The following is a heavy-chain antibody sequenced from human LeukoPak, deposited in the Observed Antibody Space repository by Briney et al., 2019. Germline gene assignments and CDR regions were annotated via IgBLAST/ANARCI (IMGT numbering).Heavy chain of an antibody. D-gene: IGHD1-14*01. J-gene: IGHJ5*02. CDR1: GGTFSSYA. CDR2: IIPIFGTA. CDR3: ASRHPSGGLNNWFDP. Sequence: GASVKVSCKASGGTFSSYAISWVRQAPGQGLEWMGGIIPIFGTANYAQKFQGRVTITTDESTSTAYMELSSLRSEDTAVYYCASRHPSGGLNNWFDPWGQGTLVTVSS. V-gene: IGHV1-69*05.